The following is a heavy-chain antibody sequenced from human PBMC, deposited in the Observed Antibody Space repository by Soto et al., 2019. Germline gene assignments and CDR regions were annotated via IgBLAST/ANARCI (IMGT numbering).Heavy chain of an antibody. CDR3: ARDTGDGTFDF. J-gene: IGHJ4*02. CDR2: INAGYGNT. CDR1: GYTFSSYA. D-gene: IGHD7-27*01. V-gene: IGHV1-3*01. Sequence: ASVKVSCKASGYTFSSYAMHWVRQAPGQRLEWMGWINAGYGNTKSSQKFQDRVTTSRDTSASTAYMELTSLRSEGTAVYYCARDTGDGTFDFWGQGTLVTVSS.